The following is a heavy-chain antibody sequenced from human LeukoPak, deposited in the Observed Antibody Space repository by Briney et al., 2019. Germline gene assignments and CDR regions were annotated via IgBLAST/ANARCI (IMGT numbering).Heavy chain of an antibody. Sequence: ASVKVSCKVSGYTLTELSMHWVRQAPGKGLEWMGGFDPEDGETIYAQKFQGRVTMTEDTSTDTAYMELSSLRSEDTAVYYCATVIHSSGWYGGFDYWGQGTLVTVSS. J-gene: IGHJ4*02. CDR3: ATVIHSSGWYGGFDY. D-gene: IGHD6-19*01. V-gene: IGHV1-24*01. CDR1: GYTLTELS. CDR2: FDPEDGET.